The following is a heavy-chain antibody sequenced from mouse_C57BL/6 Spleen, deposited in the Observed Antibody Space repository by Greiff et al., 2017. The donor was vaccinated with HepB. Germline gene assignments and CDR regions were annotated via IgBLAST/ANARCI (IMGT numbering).Heavy chain of an antibody. Sequence: EVQGVESGGGLVKPGGSLKLSCVASGFTFSSYAMSWVRQTPEKRLEWVATISDGGSYTYYLDNVKGRFTISRDNAKNNLYLQMSHMKSEDTARYYCAGDYYGSSGYFEVWGPGTTVTVSS. J-gene: IGHJ1*01. CDR1: GFTFSSYA. D-gene: IGHD1-1*01. CDR2: ISDGGSYT. CDR3: AGDYYGSSGYFEV. V-gene: IGHV5-4*01.